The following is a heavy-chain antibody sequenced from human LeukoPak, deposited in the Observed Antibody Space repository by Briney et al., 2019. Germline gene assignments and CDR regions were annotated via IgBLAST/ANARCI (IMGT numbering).Heavy chain of an antibody. D-gene: IGHD1-26*01. J-gene: IGHJ4*02. V-gene: IGHV4-4*07. Sequence: SETLSLTCTVSGGSINYYYWNGIRQSAGKGLEWIGRISDSGYTNYNPSVQSRLSMSVDTSKNQFSLRLTSVTAADTAVYYCARGEHTCDYWGQGTLVSVSS. CDR2: ISDSGYT. CDR3: ARGEHTCDY. CDR1: GGSINYYY.